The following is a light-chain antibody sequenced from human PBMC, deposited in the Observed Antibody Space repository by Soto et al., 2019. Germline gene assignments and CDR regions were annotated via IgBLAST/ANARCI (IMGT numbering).Light chain of an antibody. CDR1: QSVSSSY. J-gene: IGKJ4*01. V-gene: IGKV3-20*01. Sequence: EIVLTQSPGTLSLSPGERATLSCRASQSVSSSYLAWHQQKPGQAPRLLIYGASSRATGIPDRFSGSGSGTDFTLTISRLEPEDFAVYYCQQYSSPPATFGGGTKVEIK. CDR3: QQYSSPPAT. CDR2: GAS.